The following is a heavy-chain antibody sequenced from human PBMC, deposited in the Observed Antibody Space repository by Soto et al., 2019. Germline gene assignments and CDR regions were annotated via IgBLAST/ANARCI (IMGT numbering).Heavy chain of an antibody. CDR1: GFTFSSYG. J-gene: IGHJ4*02. CDR2: IRGSSAYT. V-gene: IGHV3-21*01. CDR3: AVDSSGWYDY. D-gene: IGHD6-19*01. Sequence: GGSLRLSCAASGFTFSSYGMTWVRQAPGKGLECVSSIRGSSAYTFYADSVKGRFTISRDNAKNTLYLQMNSLRAEDTAVYYCAVDSSGWYDYWGQGTLVTVSS.